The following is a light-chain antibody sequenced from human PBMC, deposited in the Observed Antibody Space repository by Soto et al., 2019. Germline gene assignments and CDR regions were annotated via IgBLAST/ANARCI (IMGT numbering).Light chain of an antibody. CDR1: QTLLDSSNNKAS. CDR2: WTS. J-gene: IGKJ1*01. CDR3: QQYFSSPRT. V-gene: IGKV4-1*01. Sequence: DIVMTQHPDSLAVSLGERATINSNSSQTLLDSSNNKASLSWYQQKPGQPPKLPIYWTSTREVVVPDRFSGSGSGTDFTLTSSRLQAEYVAVYYCQQYFSSPRTFGQGTKVESK.